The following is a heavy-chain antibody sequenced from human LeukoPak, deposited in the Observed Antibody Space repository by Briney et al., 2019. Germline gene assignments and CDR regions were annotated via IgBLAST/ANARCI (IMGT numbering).Heavy chain of an antibody. D-gene: IGHD2-2*01. J-gene: IGHJ3*02. Sequence: PSETLSLTCTVSGGSISSYYWSWIRQPAGKGLEWIGRIYTSGSTNYNPSLKSRVTMSVDTSKNQFSLKLSSVTAADTAVYYCAREDIVVVPAAMGVHAFDIWGQGTMVTVSS. CDR3: AREDIVVVPAAMGVHAFDI. CDR1: GGSISSYY. V-gene: IGHV4-4*07. CDR2: IYTSGST.